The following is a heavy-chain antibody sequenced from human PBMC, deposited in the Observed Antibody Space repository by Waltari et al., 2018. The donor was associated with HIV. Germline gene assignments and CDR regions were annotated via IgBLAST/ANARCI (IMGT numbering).Heavy chain of an antibody. V-gene: IGHV3-7*01. CDR2: IKQDGSEK. Sequence: LVQPGGSLRLSCAASGFTFSSYWMSWVRQAPGKGLEWVANIKQDGSEKYYVDSVKGRFTISRDNAKNSLYLQMNSLRAEDTAVYYCAVEPSIAAAGTEVNWGQGTLVTVSS. D-gene: IGHD6-13*01. CDR3: AVEPSIAAAGTEVN. CDR1: GFTFSSYW. J-gene: IGHJ4*02.